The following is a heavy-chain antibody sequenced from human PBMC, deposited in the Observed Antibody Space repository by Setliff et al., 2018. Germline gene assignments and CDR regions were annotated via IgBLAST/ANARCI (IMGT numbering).Heavy chain of an antibody. V-gene: IGHV4-39*07. CDR1: GASITNINYY. CDR2: IFYSGRT. D-gene: IGHD3-3*01. J-gene: IGHJ6*03. CDR3: ARMSGFQYMDV. Sequence: PSETLSLTCTVSGASITNINYYWGLIRQPPGKGLEWIGSIFYSGRTFYNPSLKSRVTISLDTSKNQFSLSLSSVTAADTAVYYCARMSGFQYMDVWGKGTTVTVSS.